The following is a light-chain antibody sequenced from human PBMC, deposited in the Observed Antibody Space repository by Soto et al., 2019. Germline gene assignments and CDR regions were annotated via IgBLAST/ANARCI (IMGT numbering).Light chain of an antibody. CDR3: CSYAGSSTLRV. V-gene: IGLV2-23*02. CDR1: SSDVGSYNL. Sequence: QSVLTQPASVSGSPGQSITISCTGTSSDVGSYNLVSWYQQHPGKAPKLMIYEVSKRPSGVSNRFSGSKSGNTASLTISGLQAEDEADYYCCSYAGSSTLRVFGNGTKLTVL. CDR2: EVS. J-gene: IGLJ1*01.